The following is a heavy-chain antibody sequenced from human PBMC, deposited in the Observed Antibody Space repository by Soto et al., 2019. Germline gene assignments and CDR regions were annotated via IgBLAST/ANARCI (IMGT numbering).Heavy chain of an antibody. CDR3: ARRGSGSYYDY. J-gene: IGHJ4*02. D-gene: IGHD1-26*01. Sequence: EVQLLESGGGLVQPGGSLRLSCAASGFTFSSYAMSWVRQAPGKGLEWVSVISGSGDSTYHADSVKGRFTISRDNSKNTLYLQMNSLRAEDTAVYYCARRGSGSYYDYWGQGTLVTVSS. CDR2: ISGSGDST. CDR1: GFTFSSYA. V-gene: IGHV3-23*01.